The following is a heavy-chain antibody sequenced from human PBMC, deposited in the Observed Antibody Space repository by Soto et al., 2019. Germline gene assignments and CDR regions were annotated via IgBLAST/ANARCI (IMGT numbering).Heavy chain of an antibody. J-gene: IGHJ4*02. CDR3: ARAGYSSGWSCDY. Sequence: SATQALTCAFYGVSFSGYYWSLLRTPPGKGLEWIGEINHSGSTNYNPSLKSRVTISVDTSKNQFSLKLSSVTAADTAVYYCARAGYSSGWSCDYWGQGTLVNVSA. V-gene: IGHV4-34*01. CDR1: GVSFSGYY. CDR2: INHSGST. D-gene: IGHD6-19*01.